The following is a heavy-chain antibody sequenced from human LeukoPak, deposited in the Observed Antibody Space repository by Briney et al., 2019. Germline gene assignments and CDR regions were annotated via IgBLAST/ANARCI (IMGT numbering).Heavy chain of an antibody. CDR1: GYTFTSYG. CDR3: AREVVGATHYYYYYMDV. D-gene: IGHD1-26*01. J-gene: IGHJ6*03. V-gene: IGHV1-18*01. Sequence: ASVKVSCKASGYTFTSYGISWVRQAPGQGLEWMGWISAYNGNTNYAQKLQGRVTMTTDTSTSTAYMELRSLRSDDTAVYYCAREVVGATHYYYYYMDVWGKGTTVTVSS. CDR2: ISAYNGNT.